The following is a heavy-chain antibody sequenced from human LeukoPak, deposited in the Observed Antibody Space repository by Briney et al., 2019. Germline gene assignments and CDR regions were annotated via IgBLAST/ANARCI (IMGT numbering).Heavy chain of an antibody. CDR2: ISGSGGST. CDR1: GFTFSDYY. J-gene: IGHJ1*01. Sequence: GGSLRLSCAASGFTFSDYYMSWVRQAPGKGLEWVSAISGSGGSTYYADSVKGRFTISRDNSKNTLYLQMNSLRAEDTAVYYCAKAPQRVLAGYFQHWGQGTLVTVSS. CDR3: AKAPQRVLAGYFQH. V-gene: IGHV3-23*01.